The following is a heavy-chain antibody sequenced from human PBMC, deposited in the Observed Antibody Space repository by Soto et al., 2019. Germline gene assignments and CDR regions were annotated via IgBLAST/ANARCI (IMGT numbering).Heavy chain of an antibody. J-gene: IGHJ4*02. CDR2: IIPIFDTT. V-gene: IGHV1-69*08. CDR3: ARSLLGDYYDSDGLDN. D-gene: IGHD3-22*01. CDR1: GGPYRKYS. Sequence: QVQLVQSGTEVKKPGSSVTVSCKASGGPYRKYSISWVRQAPGQGLEWVGRIIPIFDTTNYAQKFQGRATITADKSTSTVYMDLSSLKSEDTAVYYCARSLLGDYYDSDGLDNWGQGTLVTVSS.